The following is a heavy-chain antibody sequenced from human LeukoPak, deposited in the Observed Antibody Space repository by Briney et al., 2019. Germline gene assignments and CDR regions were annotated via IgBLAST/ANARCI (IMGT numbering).Heavy chain of an antibody. J-gene: IGHJ6*03. D-gene: IGHD2-21*01. V-gene: IGHV1-2*02. Sequence: ASVKVSCKASGYTFTGYYMHWVRQAPGQGLEWMGWINPNSGGTNYAQKFQGRVTMTRDTSTSTAYMELSRLRSDDTAVYYCGYFCGGVLCYKKNYMDVWGEGTTVTVSS. CDR2: INPNSGGT. CDR1: GYTFTGYY. CDR3: GYFCGGVLCYKKNYMDV.